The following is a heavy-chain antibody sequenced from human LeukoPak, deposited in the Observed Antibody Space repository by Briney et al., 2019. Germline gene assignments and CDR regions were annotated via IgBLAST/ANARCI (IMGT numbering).Heavy chain of an antibody. Sequence: SETLSLTCAVSGSSISSTYYWGWIRQPPGKGLEWSGSLYNSGSTYYNPSLRSRVTISVDTSKNQFSLRLRSVTAADTAVYYCARNSTRTVSRGSSRRRANAFDIWGQGTMVTVSS. V-gene: IGHV4-38-2*01. CDR2: LYNSGST. D-gene: IGHD6-13*01. J-gene: IGHJ3*02. CDR3: ARNSTRTVSRGSSRRRANAFDI. CDR1: GSSISSTYY.